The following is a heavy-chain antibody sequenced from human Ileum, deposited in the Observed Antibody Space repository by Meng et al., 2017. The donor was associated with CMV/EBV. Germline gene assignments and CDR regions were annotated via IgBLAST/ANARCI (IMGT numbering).Heavy chain of an antibody. CDR2: INWNGGST. D-gene: IGHD4-17*01. CDR1: GFTFSSDW. Sequence: GGSLRLSCAASGFTFSSDWMHWVRQAPGKGLEWVSGINWNGGSTGYADSVKGRFTISRDNAKNSLYLQMNSLRAEDTALYYCARDRTVTTSANWFDPWGQGTLVTVSS. CDR3: ARDRTVTTSANWFDP. V-gene: IGHV3-20*04. J-gene: IGHJ5*02.